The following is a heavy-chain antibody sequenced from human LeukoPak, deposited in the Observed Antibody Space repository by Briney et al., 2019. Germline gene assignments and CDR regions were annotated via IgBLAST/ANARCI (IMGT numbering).Heavy chain of an antibody. CDR1: GYTFTDYY. CDR2: INPNSGGT. D-gene: IGHD6-19*01. V-gene: IGHV1-2*02. CDR3: ARVGGGVIAVAALFDY. J-gene: IGHJ4*02. Sequence: ASVKVSCKASGYTFTDYYMHWVRQAPGQGLEWMGWINPNSGGTNYAQKFQGRVTMTSDTSISTAYMQLSRLRSDDTAVYYCARVGGGVIAVAALFDYWGQGTLVTVSS.